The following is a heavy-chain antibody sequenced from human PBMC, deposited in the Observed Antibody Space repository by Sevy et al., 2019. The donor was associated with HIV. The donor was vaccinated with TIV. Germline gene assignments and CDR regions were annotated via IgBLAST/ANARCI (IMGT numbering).Heavy chain of an antibody. J-gene: IGHJ6*02. Sequence: SETLSLTCNVSGDSISGYYWSWIRQPPGKGLVWIGYIYYTRSTNYNPSLKSRVTISKDTSKNQVSLKLSSVIVADTAVYYCARGRPDYYYGMDVWGQGTTVTVSS. CDR1: GDSISGYY. V-gene: IGHV4-59*01. CDR2: IYYTRST. CDR3: ARGRPDYYYGMDV.